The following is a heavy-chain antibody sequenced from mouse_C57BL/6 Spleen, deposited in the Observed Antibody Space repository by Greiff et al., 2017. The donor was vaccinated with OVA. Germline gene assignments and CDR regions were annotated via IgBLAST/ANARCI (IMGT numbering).Heavy chain of an antibody. V-gene: IGHV14-2*01. CDR3: ARWNYDYDGFDY. J-gene: IGHJ2*01. Sequence: EVKLQESGAELVKPGASVKLSCTASGFNIKDYYMHWVKQRTEQGLEWIGRIDPEDGETKYAPKFKGKATITADKSSNTAYLQLSSLTSEDTAVYDCARWNYDYDGFDYWGQGTTLTVSS. CDR1: GFNIKDYY. D-gene: IGHD2-4*01. CDR2: IDPEDGET.